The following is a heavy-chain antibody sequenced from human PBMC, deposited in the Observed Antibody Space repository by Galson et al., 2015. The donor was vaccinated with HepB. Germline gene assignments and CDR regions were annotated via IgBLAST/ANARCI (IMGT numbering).Heavy chain of an antibody. D-gene: IGHD1-26*01. J-gene: IGHJ4*02. CDR1: GFTFSSYS. Sequence: SLRLSCAASGFTFSSYSMNWVRQAPGKGLEWVSSISSSSSYIYYADSVKGRFTISRDNSKNTLYLQMNSLRAEDTAVYYCARDSGPGRDYWGQGTLVTVSS. CDR2: ISSSSSYI. CDR3: ARDSGPGRDY. V-gene: IGHV3-21*01.